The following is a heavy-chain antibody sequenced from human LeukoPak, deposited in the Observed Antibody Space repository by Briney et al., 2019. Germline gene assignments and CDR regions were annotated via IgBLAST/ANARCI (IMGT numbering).Heavy chain of an antibody. J-gene: IGHJ4*02. CDR3: ARLPRYGDYGGGY. CDR1: GGSISSSNW. V-gene: IGHV4-4*02. D-gene: IGHD4-17*01. Sequence: KSSETLSLTCAVSGGSISSSNWWSWVRQPPGKGLEWIGEIYHSGSTNYNPSLKSRVTISVDTSKNQFSLKLSSVTAADTALYYCARLPRYGDYGGGYWGQGTLVTVSS. CDR2: IYHSGST.